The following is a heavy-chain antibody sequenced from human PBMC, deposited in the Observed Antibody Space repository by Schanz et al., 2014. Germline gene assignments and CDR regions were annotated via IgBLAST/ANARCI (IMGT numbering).Heavy chain of an antibody. CDR1: GFNFSNYD. V-gene: IGHV3-30*18. D-gene: IGHD5-12*01. Sequence: QVQLVESGGGVVQPGRSLRLSCAASGFNFSNYDIHWVRQAPGKGLEWVALIYYNGTNKYYADSVKGRFTISRDNSQNTLYLQMNPRRTEDTAVYYCAKELNRRGGQTNFYYYYGMDVWGQGTTVTDSS. CDR2: IYYNGTNK. J-gene: IGHJ6*02. CDR3: AKELNRRGGQTNFYYYYGMDV.